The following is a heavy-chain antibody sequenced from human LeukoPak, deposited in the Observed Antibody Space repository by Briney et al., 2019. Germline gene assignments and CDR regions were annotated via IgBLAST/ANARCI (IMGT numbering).Heavy chain of an antibody. CDR3: ARDRMVRTQNYHYYMDV. CDR2: ISSSRSTI. CDR1: GFTFSSYS. Sequence: VGSLRLSCAAFGFTFSSYSMNWVRQAPGKGLEWVSYISSSRSTIYYADSVKGRFTISRDNAKNSLYLQMNSLRAEDTAVYYCARDRMVRTQNYHYYMDVWGKGTTVTVSS. D-gene: IGHD3-10*01. J-gene: IGHJ6*03. V-gene: IGHV3-48*01.